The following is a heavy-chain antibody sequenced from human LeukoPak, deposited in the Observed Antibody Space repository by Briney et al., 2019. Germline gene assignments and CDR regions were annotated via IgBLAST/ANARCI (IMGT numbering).Heavy chain of an antibody. J-gene: IGHJ4*02. CDR1: GFTFSSYS. D-gene: IGHD2-2*01. V-gene: IGHV3-21*01. CDR2: ISSSSSYI. CDR3: ARVGCSSTSCHHDY. Sequence: PGGSLRLSCAASGFTFSSYSMNWVRQAPGKGLEWVSSISSSSSYIYYADSVKGRFTISRDIAKNSLYLQMNSLRAEDTAVYYCARVGCSSTSCHHDYWGQGTLVTVSS.